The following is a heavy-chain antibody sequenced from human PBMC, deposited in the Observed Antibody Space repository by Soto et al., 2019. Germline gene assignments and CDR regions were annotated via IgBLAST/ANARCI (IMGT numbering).Heavy chain of an antibody. Sequence: QGQLLQSGAEVKKPGASVKVSCKTSGYSFTDYTLHWVRHAPGQGLEWMGWVDANGGGSNSAQKFQGSVTMTWDTSITTAYLDLTRLTTNDTATYFCATWVDYGDFEGFDFWGQGTLVTVSS. V-gene: IGHV1-2*04. CDR1: GYSFTDYT. CDR2: VDANGGGS. J-gene: IGHJ4*02. D-gene: IGHD4-17*01. CDR3: ATWVDYGDFEGFDF.